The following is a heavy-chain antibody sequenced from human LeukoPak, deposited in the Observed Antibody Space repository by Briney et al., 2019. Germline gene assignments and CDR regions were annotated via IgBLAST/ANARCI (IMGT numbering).Heavy chain of an antibody. V-gene: IGHV3-7*01. CDR1: GFIFSNYW. Sequence: PGGSLRLSCVASGFIFSNYWMSWVRQAPVKGLEWVANIKQDGSEKNYVDSVKGRFTISRDNAKNSLYLQMNSLRAEDTAVYYCALALDYWGQGTLVTVSS. CDR3: ALALDY. J-gene: IGHJ4*02. CDR2: IKQDGSEK.